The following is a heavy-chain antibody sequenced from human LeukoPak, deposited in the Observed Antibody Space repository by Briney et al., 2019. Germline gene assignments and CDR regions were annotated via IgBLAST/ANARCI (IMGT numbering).Heavy chain of an antibody. CDR3: VSPRGFSYGYFDY. CDR1: GGSISSSSAY. V-gene: IGHV4-39*01. D-gene: IGHD5-18*01. CDR2: IYYSKNT. J-gene: IGHJ4*02. Sequence: PSETLSLTCTVSGGSISSSSAYWGWIRQPPGKGLEWIGSIYYSKNTYYNPSLKSRVTISADTSKNQFSLTLGSVSATDTAVYYCVSPRGFSYGYFDYWGQGTLVTFSS.